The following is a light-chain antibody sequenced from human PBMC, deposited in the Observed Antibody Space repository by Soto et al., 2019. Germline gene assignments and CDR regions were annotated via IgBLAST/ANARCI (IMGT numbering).Light chain of an antibody. V-gene: IGKV1-5*03. CDR3: QKYNSYPWK. CDR1: QSIISW. J-gene: IGKJ1*01. CDR2: KAS. Sequence: DIQMTHSPSTLSASVLYIVTITFRASQSIISWLALYQQKPDKAPKLLIYKASSLESGVPSRFSGSGSGTEFTLTISSLQPEDFATYYCQKYNSYPWKFGQGTKVDIK.